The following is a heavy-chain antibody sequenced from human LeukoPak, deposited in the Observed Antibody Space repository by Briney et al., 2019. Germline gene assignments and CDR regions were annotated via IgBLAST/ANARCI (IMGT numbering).Heavy chain of an antibody. CDR2: ISGSGGNT. CDR3: SKGVGATRAITWFDP. Sequence: PGGSLRLSCAASGFTFSSYAMSWVRQAPGKGLEWVSAISGSGGNTYHVDSVRGRFTISRDNSKNTLYLQMSSLRAEDTAVYYCSKGVGATRAITWFDPWGQGTLVTVSS. D-gene: IGHD1-26*01. J-gene: IGHJ5*02. V-gene: IGHV3-23*01. CDR1: GFTFSSYA.